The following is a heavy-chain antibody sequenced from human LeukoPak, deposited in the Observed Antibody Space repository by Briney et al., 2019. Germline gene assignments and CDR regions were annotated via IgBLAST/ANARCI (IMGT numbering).Heavy chain of an antibody. CDR2: INHSGST. CDR1: GGSFSGYY. V-gene: IGHV4-34*01. D-gene: IGHD3-10*01. J-gene: IGHJ4*02. CDR3: ARGVRVYGTSFDY. Sequence: PSETLSLTCAVYGGSFSGYYWSWIRQPPGKGLEWIGEINHSGSTNYNPSLKSRVTISVDTSKNQFSLKLSSVTAADTAVYYCARGVRVYGTSFDYWGQGTLVTVSP.